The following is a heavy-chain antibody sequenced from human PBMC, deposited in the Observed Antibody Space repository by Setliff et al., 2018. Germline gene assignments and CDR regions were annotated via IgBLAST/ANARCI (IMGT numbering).Heavy chain of an antibody. J-gene: IGHJ1*01. CDR3: ASVHYYSGYIEYFQY. CDR1: GFTSTNYA. V-gene: IGHV1-3*01. CDR2: IHAGNGDT. D-gene: IGHD5-12*01. Sequence: ASVKVSCKASGFTSTNYAIHWVRQAPGQRPECMGWIHAGNGDTKYSQKFQGRVTITRDTSASTVYMELSSLRSEDTAVYYCASVHYYSGYIEYFQYWGQGTLVTSPQ.